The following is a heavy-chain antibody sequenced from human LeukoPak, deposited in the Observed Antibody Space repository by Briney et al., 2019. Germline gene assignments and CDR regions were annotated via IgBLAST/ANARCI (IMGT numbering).Heavy chain of an antibody. CDR3: ARTGGDSSGFDY. CDR2: INPNSGGT. V-gene: IGHV1-2*02. D-gene: IGHD6-19*01. J-gene: IGHJ4*02. Sequence: PGQGLEWMGWINPNSGGTDYAQKFQGRVTMTRGTSISTAYMELSRLRSDDTAVYYCARTGGDSSGFDYWGQGTLVTVSS.